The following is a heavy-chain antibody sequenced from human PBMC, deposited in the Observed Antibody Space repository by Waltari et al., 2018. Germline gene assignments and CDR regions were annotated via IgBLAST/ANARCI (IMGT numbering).Heavy chain of an antibody. CDR1: GGPFSSYA. V-gene: IGHV1-69*01. Sequence: QVQLVQSGAEVKKPGSSVKVSCKASGGPFSSYAISWVRQAPGQGLEWMGGISPIVGTANYAQKVKGRVTITADESTSTAYMELSSLRSEDTAGYYWARDRRYCSGGSCYSGGMDVWGQGTTVTVSS. J-gene: IGHJ6*02. CDR3: ARDRRYCSGGSCYSGGMDV. CDR2: ISPIVGTA. D-gene: IGHD2-15*01.